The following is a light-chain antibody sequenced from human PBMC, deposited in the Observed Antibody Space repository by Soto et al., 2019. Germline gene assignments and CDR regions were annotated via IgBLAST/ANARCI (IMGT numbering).Light chain of an antibody. CDR3: QQRSNWPPT. V-gene: IGKV3-11*01. CDR1: QSVSSY. CDR2: DAS. J-gene: IGKJ3*01. Sequence: EIVFTPSPATMSLSPGERATLSCRASQSVSSYLAWYQQKTGQAPRLLIYDASNRATGIPARFSGSGSGTDFTLTISSLEPEDFAVYYCQQRSNWPPTFGPGTKVDIK.